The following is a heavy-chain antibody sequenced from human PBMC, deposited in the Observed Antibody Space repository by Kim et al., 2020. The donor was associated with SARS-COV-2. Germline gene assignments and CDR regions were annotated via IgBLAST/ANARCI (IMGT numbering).Heavy chain of an antibody. D-gene: IGHD6-13*01. CDR2: INHSGST. CDR3: ARGGIAAAGTFGGWDY. V-gene: IGHV4-34*01. CDR1: GGSFSGYY. Sequence: SETLSLTCAVYGGSFSGYYWSWIRQPPGKGLEWIGEINHSGSTNYNPSLKSRVTISVDTSKNQFSLKLSSVTAADTAVYYCARGGIAAAGTFGGWDYWGQGTLVTVSS. J-gene: IGHJ4*02.